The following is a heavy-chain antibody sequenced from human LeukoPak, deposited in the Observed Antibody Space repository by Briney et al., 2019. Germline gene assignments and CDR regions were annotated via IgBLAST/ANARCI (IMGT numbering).Heavy chain of an antibody. V-gene: IGHV3-23*01. D-gene: IGHD2-21*02. CDR1: GFTFSSYA. J-gene: IGHJ4*02. CDR2: ISGSGGST. CDR3: AKTPTAYCGGDCYLYFDY. Sequence: GGSLRLSCAASGFTFSSYAMSWVRQAPGKGLEWVSAISGSGGSTYYADSVKGRSTISRDNSKNTLYLQMNSLRAEDTAVYYCAKTPTAYCGGDCYLYFDYWGQGTLVTVSS.